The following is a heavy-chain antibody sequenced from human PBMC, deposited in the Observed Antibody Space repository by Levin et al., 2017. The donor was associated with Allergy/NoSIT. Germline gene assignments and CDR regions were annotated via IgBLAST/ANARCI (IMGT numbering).Heavy chain of an antibody. V-gene: IGHV4-30-2*01. D-gene: IGHD2/OR15-2a*01. Sequence: SETLSLTCAVSGDSISSGGYSWNWLRQPPGKGLEWIGNIYHGGTTNYNPSLKSRITISLDTSKNHFSLRLSSVTAADTAIYYCTRGEFDWGQGTLVTVSS. CDR3: TRGEFD. CDR1: GDSISSGGYS. CDR2: IYHGGTT. J-gene: IGHJ4*02.